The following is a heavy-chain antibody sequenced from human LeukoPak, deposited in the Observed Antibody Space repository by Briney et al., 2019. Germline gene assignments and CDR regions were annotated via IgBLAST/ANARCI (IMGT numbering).Heavy chain of an antibody. J-gene: IGHJ1*01. CDR1: GFTFSSYA. CDR2: ISSSGSTI. Sequence: PGGSLRLSCAASGFTFSSYAMSWVRQAPGKGLEWVSYISSSGSTIYYADSVKGRFTISRDNAKNSLYLQMNSLRAEDTAVYYCARNYGRRSSWYYELAAEYFQHWGQGTLVTVSS. D-gene: IGHD6-13*01. V-gene: IGHV3-48*04. CDR3: ARNYGRRSSWYYELAAEYFQH.